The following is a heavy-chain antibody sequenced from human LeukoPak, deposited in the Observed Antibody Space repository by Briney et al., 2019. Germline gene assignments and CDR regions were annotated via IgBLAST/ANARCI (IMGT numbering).Heavy chain of an antibody. CDR2: IIPMFGTA. CDR1: GGTFSGYA. Sequence: ASVKVSCKASGGTFSGYAISWVRQAPGQGLEWMGGIIPMFGTAKYAQKFQGRVTITADESTSTAYMELSSLRSEDTAVYYCARGRCSSTSCYSDYWGQGTLVTVSS. CDR3: ARGRCSSTSCYSDY. V-gene: IGHV1-69*13. D-gene: IGHD2-2*01. J-gene: IGHJ4*02.